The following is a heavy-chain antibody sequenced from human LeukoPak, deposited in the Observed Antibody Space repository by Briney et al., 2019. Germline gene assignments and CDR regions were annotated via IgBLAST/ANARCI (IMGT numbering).Heavy chain of an antibody. D-gene: IGHD1-26*01. CDR1: GYTLTELS. CDR3: ATDYSGSLQFDY. J-gene: IGHJ4*02. Sequence: ASVKVSCKVSGYTLTELSMHWVRQAPGKGLEWMGGFDPEDGETIYAQKFQGRVTMTEDTSTDTAYMELSSLRSEDTAVYYCATDYSGSLQFDYWGQGTLVTVSS. V-gene: IGHV1-24*01. CDR2: FDPEDGET.